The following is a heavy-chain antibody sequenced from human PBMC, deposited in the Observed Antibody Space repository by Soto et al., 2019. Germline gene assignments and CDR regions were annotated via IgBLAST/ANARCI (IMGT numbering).Heavy chain of an antibody. V-gene: IGHV3-30*18. D-gene: IGHD6-19*01. Sequence: QVQLVESGGGVVQPGRSLRLSCAASGFTFSSYGMHWVRQAPGKGLEWVAVISYDGSKKYYADSVKGRFTISRDNSKNTLYLQMNSLRAEDTAVYYCAKDQREQWLTYYFDYWGQGTLVTVSS. CDR1: GFTFSSYG. CDR3: AKDQREQWLTYYFDY. CDR2: ISYDGSKK. J-gene: IGHJ4*02.